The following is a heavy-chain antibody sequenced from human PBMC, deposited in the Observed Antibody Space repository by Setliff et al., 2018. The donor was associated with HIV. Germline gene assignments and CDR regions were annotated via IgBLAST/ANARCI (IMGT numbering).Heavy chain of an antibody. J-gene: IGHJ3*02. CDR1: GGTFDSHA. D-gene: IGHD3-10*01. CDR3: ARPAPLLGTSPANNAFDI. CDR2: IIHILGMR. V-gene: IGHV1-69*10. Sequence: AASVKVSCKASGGTFDSHAISWVRQAPGQGFEWMGGIIHILGMRNYAQKFQGRVIITTDESTGTAYMELSSLKDDDTAIYYCARPAPLLGTSPANNAFDIWGQGQRSPSPQ.